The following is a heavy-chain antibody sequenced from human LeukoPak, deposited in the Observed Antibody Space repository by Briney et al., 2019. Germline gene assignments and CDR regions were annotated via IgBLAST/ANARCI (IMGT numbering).Heavy chain of an antibody. CDR3: ASSKLRYFDRLLLEVYFDY. D-gene: IGHD3-9*01. Sequence: GASVKVSCKASGYTFTSYYMHWVRQAPGQGLEWMGIINPSGGSTSYAQKFQGRVTMTRDMSTSTVYMELSSLRSEDTAVYYCASSKLRYFDRLLLEVYFDYWGQGTLVAVSS. V-gene: IGHV1-46*01. J-gene: IGHJ4*02. CDR2: INPSGGST. CDR1: GYTFTSYY.